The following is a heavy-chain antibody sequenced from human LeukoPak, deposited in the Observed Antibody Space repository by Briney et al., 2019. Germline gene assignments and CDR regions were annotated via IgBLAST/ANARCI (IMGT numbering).Heavy chain of an antibody. J-gene: IGHJ4*02. Sequence: PSETLSLTCTVSGCSISSGDYYWSWVRQPPGEGLEWIGYMYYSGSTYYNPSLKSRVTISLHTSRNQFYLKLSSVTAADTAVYYCARAPWDYGSGSYSVQFDYWGQGTLVTVSS. CDR2: MYYSGST. CDR1: GCSISSGDYY. CDR3: ARAPWDYGSGSYSVQFDY. V-gene: IGHV4-30-4*01. D-gene: IGHD3-10*01.